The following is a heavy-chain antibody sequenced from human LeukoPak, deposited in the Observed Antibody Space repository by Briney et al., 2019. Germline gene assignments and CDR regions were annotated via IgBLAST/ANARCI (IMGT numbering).Heavy chain of an antibody. Sequence: GGSLRLSCAASGFFFDKFAMSWVRQAPGKGLEWVSSISGSRTWYADSVKGRFTMSRDISKNTLCLQMNSLRAEDTAVYYCARDQGDCGGDCYSATYYFDYWGQGTLVTVSS. CDR3: ARDQGDCGGDCYSATYYFDY. CDR1: GFFFDKFA. CDR2: ISGSRT. V-gene: IGHV3-23*01. D-gene: IGHD2-21*02. J-gene: IGHJ4*02.